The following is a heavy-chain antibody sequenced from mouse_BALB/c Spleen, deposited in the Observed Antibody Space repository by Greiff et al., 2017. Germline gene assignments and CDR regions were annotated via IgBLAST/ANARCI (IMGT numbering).Heavy chain of an antibody. Sequence: EVKLMESGGGLVKPGGSLKLSCAASGFTFSSYAMSWVRQTPEKRLEWVASISSGGSTYYPDSVKGRFTISRDNARNILYLQMSSLRSEDTAMYYCARGRGGYDEYYFDYWGQGTTLTVSS. J-gene: IGHJ2*01. CDR1: GFTFSSYA. V-gene: IGHV5-6-5*01. CDR3: ARGRGGYDEYYFDY. D-gene: IGHD2-2*01. CDR2: ISSGGST.